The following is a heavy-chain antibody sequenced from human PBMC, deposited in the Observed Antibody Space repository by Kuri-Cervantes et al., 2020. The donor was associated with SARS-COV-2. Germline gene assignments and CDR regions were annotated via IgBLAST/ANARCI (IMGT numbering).Heavy chain of an antibody. CDR3: AREGFQYQLLRGAYFDY. CDR1: GFTFSSYS. V-gene: IGHV3-7*05. CDR2: IKQDGSEK. Sequence: GGSLRLSCAASGFTFSSYSMNWVRQAPGKGLEWVANIKQDGSEKYYVDSVKGRFTISRDNAKNSLYPQMNSLRAEDTAVYYCAREGFQYQLLRGAYFDYWGQGTLVTVSS. D-gene: IGHD2-2*01. J-gene: IGHJ4*02.